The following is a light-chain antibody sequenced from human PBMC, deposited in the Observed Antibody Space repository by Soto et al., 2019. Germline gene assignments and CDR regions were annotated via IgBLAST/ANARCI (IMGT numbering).Light chain of an antibody. CDR1: SSDVGVYNF. J-gene: IGLJ1*01. CDR3: SSYKISSTYV. V-gene: IGLV2-14*01. CDR2: EVT. Sequence: QSVLTQPASVSGSPGQSITISCTGTSSDVGVYNFVSWYQQHPGKAPKLMIYEVTYRPSGVSNRFSGSKSGNTASLTISGLQAEDEADYYCSSYKISSTYVFGTGTKVTVL.